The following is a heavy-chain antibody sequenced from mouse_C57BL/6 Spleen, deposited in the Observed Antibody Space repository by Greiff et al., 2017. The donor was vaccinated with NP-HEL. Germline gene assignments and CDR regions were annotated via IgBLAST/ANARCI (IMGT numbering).Heavy chain of an antibody. CDR2: INPSNGGT. Sequence: VQLQQSGTELVKPGALVKLSCKASGYTFTSYWMHWVKQRPGQGLEWIGNINPSNGGTNYNEKFKSKATLTVDKSSSTAYMQLSSLTSEVSAVYYCARRGLRDPFDYWGQGTTLTVSS. D-gene: IGHD2-4*01. CDR3: ARRGLRDPFDY. CDR1: GYTFTSYW. V-gene: IGHV1-53*01. J-gene: IGHJ2*01.